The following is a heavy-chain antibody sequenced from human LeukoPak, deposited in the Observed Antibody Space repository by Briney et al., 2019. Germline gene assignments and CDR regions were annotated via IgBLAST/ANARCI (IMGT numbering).Heavy chain of an antibody. D-gene: IGHD2-15*01. CDR3: TRDQGYCSGGSCLGY. J-gene: IGHJ4*02. CDR2: IIPIFGTA. CDR1: GYTFTSYY. V-gene: IGHV1-69*06. Sequence: GASVKVSCKASGYTFTSYYMHWVRQAPGQGLEWMGGIIPIFGTANYAQKFQGRVTITADKSTSTAYMELSSLRSEDTAVYYCTRDQGYCSGGSCLGYWGQGTLVTVSS.